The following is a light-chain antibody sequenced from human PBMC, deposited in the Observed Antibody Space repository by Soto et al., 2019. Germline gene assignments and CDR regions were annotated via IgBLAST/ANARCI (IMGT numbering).Light chain of an antibody. CDR3: QKYIHWPPLYT. J-gene: IGKJ2*01. V-gene: IGKV3-15*01. CDR1: HSVSSN. Sequence: EIVMTQSPATLYVSPGERATLSCRASHSVSSNLAWYQQKPGQAPRRLIYGASIRATDIPARFSGSGSGTEFTLTISSVQAEDFAVYYCQKYIHWPPLYTFGQWTKLEIK. CDR2: GAS.